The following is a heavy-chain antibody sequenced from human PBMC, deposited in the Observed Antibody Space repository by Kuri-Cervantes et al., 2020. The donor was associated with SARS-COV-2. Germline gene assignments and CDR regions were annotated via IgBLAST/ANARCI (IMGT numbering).Heavy chain of an antibody. J-gene: IGHJ6*02. CDR1: GYSFTSYW. D-gene: IGHD2-15*01. CDR3: VWSAAPPALYYGMDV. CDR2: IYPGDSDT. Sequence: GESLKISCKGSGYSFTSYWIGWVRQMPGKGLEWMGIIYPGDSDTRYSPSFQGQVTISADKSISTAYLQWSSLKASDTAMYYCVWSAAPPALYYGMDVWGQGTTVTVSS. V-gene: IGHV5-51*01.